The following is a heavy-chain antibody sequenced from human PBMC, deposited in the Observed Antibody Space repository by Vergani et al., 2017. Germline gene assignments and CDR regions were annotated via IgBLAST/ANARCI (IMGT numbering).Heavy chain of an antibody. CDR3: ARDQVPAAIRLNVGNYMDV. CDR2: IYYDGSNA. J-gene: IGHJ6*03. CDR1: RSTFKTYG. V-gene: IGHV3-33*01. Sequence: QLVESGGGIVQPGRSLTLSCVASRSTFKTYGMHWVRQAPGKGLEWVGLIYYDGSNAYYADSVKGRFTISRDNSKNTLNLQMSSLRAEDTAAYYCARDQVPAAIRLNVGNYMDVWGKGTTVIVSS. D-gene: IGHD2-2*02.